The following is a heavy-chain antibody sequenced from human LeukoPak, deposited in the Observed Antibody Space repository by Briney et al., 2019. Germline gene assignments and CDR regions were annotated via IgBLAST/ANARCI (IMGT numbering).Heavy chain of an antibody. J-gene: IGHJ4*02. CDR2: IIPIFGTA. V-gene: IGHV1-69*13. D-gene: IGHD2-21*02. CDR1: GGTFSSYA. CDR3: ARDLGPPYCGGDCYSSFDY. Sequence: ASVKVSCKASGGTFSSYAISWVRQAPGQGLEWMGGIIPIFGTANYAQKFQGRVTITADESTSTAYMELSSLRSEDTAVYYCARDLGPPYCGGDCYSSFDYWGQGTLVTVSS.